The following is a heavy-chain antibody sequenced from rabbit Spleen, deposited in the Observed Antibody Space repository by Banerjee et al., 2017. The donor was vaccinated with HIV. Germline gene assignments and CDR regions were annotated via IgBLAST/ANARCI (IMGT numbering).Heavy chain of an antibody. J-gene: IGHJ4*01. CDR3: ARDGAGGSYFAL. V-gene: IGHV1S7*01. D-gene: IGHD8-1*01. Sequence: QLEESAGGLVQPGGSLKLSCKASGFTLSSYYMNWVRQAPGKGLERIGYIDPVFGITYYANWVNGRFSISRENAQNTVFLQMTSLTAADTATYFCARDGAGGSYFALWGPGTLVTVS. CDR2: IDPVFGIT. CDR1: GFTLSSYY.